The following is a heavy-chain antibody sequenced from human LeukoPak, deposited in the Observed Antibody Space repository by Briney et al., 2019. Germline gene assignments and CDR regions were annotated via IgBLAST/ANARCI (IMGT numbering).Heavy chain of an antibody. J-gene: IGHJ6*02. Sequence: SETQSLTCTVSGGSISSYYWSWIRQPTGKGLEWIGYIYYSGRTNYNPSLKSRVTISVDTSKNQFSLKLSSVTAADTAVYYCARDRYYYYGMDVWGQGTTVTVSS. CDR3: ARDRYYYYGMDV. CDR2: IYYSGRT. V-gene: IGHV4-59*01. CDR1: GGSISSYY.